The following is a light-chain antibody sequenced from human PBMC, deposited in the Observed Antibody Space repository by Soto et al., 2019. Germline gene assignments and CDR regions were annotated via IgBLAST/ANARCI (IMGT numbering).Light chain of an antibody. V-gene: IGLV2-8*01. CDR3: RSYAGSNMPFVV. CDR2: EVS. CDR1: SSDVGGYNY. J-gene: IGLJ2*01. Sequence: QSVLTQPPSASGSPGQSVTISCNGTSSDVGGYNYVSWYQQHPGKAPKLMIYEVSKRPSGVPDRFSGSKSGNTASLTVSGLQAEDEADYYCRSYAGSNMPFVVFGGGTKLTVL.